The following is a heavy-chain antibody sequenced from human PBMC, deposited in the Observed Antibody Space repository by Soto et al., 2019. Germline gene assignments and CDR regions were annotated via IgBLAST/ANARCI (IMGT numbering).Heavy chain of an antibody. V-gene: IGHV4-4*02. CDR2: IYHSGST. CDR1: GGSISSSKW. CDR3: ASKDYADYGWFDP. Sequence: QVQLQESGPGLVKPSGTLSLTCGVSGGSISSSKWWSWVRQPPGKGLEWIGEIYHSGSTNYNSSLKSRVTISVDKSKNPFSLKLSSVTAADTALYYCASKDYADYGWFDPWGQGTLVTVSS. D-gene: IGHD4-17*01. J-gene: IGHJ5*02.